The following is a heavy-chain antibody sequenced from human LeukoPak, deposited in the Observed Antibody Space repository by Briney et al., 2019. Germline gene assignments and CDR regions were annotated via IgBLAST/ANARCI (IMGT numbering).Heavy chain of an antibody. CDR3: ARDSYGNLAPFDY. D-gene: IGHD5-18*01. V-gene: IGHV3-21*01. CDR2: ISSSSSYI. J-gene: IGHJ4*02. CDR1: GFTFSRYS. Sequence: PGGSLRLSCAASGFTFSRYSMNWVRQAPGKGLEWVSSISSSSSYIYYADSVKGRFTISRDNAKNSLYLQMNSLRAEDTAVYYCARDSYGNLAPFDYWGQGTLVTVSS.